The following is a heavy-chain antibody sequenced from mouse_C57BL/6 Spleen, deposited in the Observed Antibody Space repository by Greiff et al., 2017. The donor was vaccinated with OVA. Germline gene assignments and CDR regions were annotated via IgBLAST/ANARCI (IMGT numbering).Heavy chain of an antibody. V-gene: IGHV14-2*01. J-gene: IGHJ3*01. D-gene: IGHD2-4*01. CDR2: IDPEDGET. CDR1: GFNIKDYY. CDR3: ARFYDYEDWFAY. Sequence: VQLQQSGAELVKPGASVKLSCTASGFNIKDYYMHWVKQRTEQGLAWIGRIDPEDGETKYAPKFQGKATITADTSSNTAYLQLSSLTSEDTAVYYGARFYDYEDWFAYWGQGTLVTVSA.